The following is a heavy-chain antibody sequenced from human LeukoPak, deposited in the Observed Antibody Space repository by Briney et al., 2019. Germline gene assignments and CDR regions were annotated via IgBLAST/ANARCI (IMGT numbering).Heavy chain of an antibody. CDR3: ARGGSVGGTRSDI. J-gene: IGHJ3*02. D-gene: IGHD2-15*01. V-gene: IGHV4-30-2*01. Sequence: PSQTLSLTCAVSGGSISSGGYSWSWIRQPPGKGLEWIGYIYHSGSTYYNPSLKSRVTISVDRSKNQFSLKLSSVTAADTAVYYCARGGSVGGTRSDIWGQGTMVTVSS. CDR1: GGSISSGGYS. CDR2: IYHSGST.